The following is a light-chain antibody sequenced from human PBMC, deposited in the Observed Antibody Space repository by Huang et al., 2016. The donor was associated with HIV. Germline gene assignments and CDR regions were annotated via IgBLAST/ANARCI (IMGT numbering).Light chain of an antibody. J-gene: IGKJ5*01. Sequence: ERVMTQSPATLSVAPGERVTLSCRASHSVSSNLAWYQQKPGQAPRLLIHGASTRATGIPARFSGSGSGTESTLAISSLQSEDSGVYFCQQYDNWPLTFGQGTRLEIK. V-gene: IGKV3-15*01. CDR2: GAS. CDR3: QQYDNWPLT. CDR1: HSVSSN.